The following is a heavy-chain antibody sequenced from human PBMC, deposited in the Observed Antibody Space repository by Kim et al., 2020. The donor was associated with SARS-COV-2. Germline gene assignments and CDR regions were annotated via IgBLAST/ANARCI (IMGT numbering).Heavy chain of an antibody. CDR2: ISSSSSYT. CDR3: ARGHSSQELGFDY. CDR1: GFTFSDYY. J-gene: IGHJ4*02. D-gene: IGHD6-19*01. V-gene: IGHV3-11*06. Sequence: GGSLRLSCAASGFTFSDYYMSWIRQAPGKGLEWVSYISSSSSYTNYADSVKGRFTISRDNAKNSLYLQMNSLRAEDTAVYYCARGHSSQELGFDYWGQGTLVTVSS.